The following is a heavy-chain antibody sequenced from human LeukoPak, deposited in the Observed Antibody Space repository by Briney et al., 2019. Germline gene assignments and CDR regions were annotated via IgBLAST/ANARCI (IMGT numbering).Heavy chain of an antibody. D-gene: IGHD5-18*01. V-gene: IGHV4-34*01. Sequence: PSETLSLTCAVYGGSFSGYYWSWIRQPPGKGLEWIGEINHSGSTNYNPSLKSRVTISVDTSKNQFSLKLSSVTAADTAVYYCARGDTAMVRVRAFDIWGQGTMVTVSS. CDR3: ARGDTAMVRVRAFDI. CDR2: INHSGST. CDR1: GGSFSGYY. J-gene: IGHJ3*02.